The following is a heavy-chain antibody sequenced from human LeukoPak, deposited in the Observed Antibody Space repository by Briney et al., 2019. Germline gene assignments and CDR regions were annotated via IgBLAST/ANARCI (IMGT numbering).Heavy chain of an antibody. CDR2: IYTSGST. CDR3: ARGRRWFGELPYYYYGMDV. V-gene: IGHV4-4*09. Sequence: SETLSLTCTVSGGSISSYYWSWIRQPPGKGLEWIGYIYTSGSTNYNPSLKSRVTISVDTSKNQFSLKLSSVTAADTAVYYCARGRRWFGELPYYYYGMDVWGQGTTVTVSS. D-gene: IGHD3-10*01. J-gene: IGHJ6*02. CDR1: GGSISSYY.